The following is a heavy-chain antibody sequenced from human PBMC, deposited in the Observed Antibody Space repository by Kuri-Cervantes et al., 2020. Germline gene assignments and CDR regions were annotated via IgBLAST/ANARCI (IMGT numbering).Heavy chain of an antibody. D-gene: IGHD3-22*01. CDR2: IYYSGST. V-gene: IGHV4-39*01. J-gene: IGHJ5*02. Sequence: GSLRLSCAASGFTFSSYSMHWVRQPPGKGLEWIGSIYYSGSTYYNPSLKSRVTISVDTSKNQFSLKLSSVTAADTAVYYCARRAHYYDSSGYYLSWFDPWGQGTLVTVSS. CDR1: GFTFSSYSMH. CDR3: ARRAHYYDSSGYYLSWFDP.